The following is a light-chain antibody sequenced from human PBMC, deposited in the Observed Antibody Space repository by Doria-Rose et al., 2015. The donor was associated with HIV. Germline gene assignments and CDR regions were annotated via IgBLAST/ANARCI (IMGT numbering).Light chain of an antibody. J-gene: IGKJ3*01. V-gene: IGKV3-11*01. CDR1: QSVSSN. CDR2: DAS. CDR3: QQRSNWPPIFT. Sequence: PGERATLSCRASQSVSSNSAWYQQKPGQAPRLLIYDASNRATGIPARFSGSGSGTDFTLTISSLEPEDFAVYFCQQRSNWPPIFTFGPGTKVDI.